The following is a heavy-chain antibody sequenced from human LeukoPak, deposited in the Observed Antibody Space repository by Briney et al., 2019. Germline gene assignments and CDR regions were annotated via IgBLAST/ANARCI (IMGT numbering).Heavy chain of an antibody. Sequence: SETLSLTCTVSGGSISSGTYYWSWIRQPAGKGLEWIGRIYTSGSTNYNPSLKSRVTISVDTSKNQFSLKLSSVTAADTAVYYCARLIDGDYANTHFDSWGQGTLVTVSS. D-gene: IGHD4-17*01. CDR2: IYTSGST. CDR3: ARLIDGDYANTHFDS. J-gene: IGHJ4*02. CDR1: GGSISSGTYY. V-gene: IGHV4-61*02.